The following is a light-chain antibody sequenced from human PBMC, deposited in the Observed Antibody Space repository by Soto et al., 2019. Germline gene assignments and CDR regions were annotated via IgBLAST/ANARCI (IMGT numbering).Light chain of an antibody. V-gene: IGKV3-20*01. CDR1: QSVSNNY. Sequence: EIVLTQSPGTLSLSPGERATLSCRASQSVSNNYLAWYQQKPGQAPRLLIYGASNRATGIPDRFSGSGSGTDFTLTISRLEPEDFAIYFCQQYNNWPTFGQGTKVDIK. CDR3: QQYNNWPT. J-gene: IGKJ1*01. CDR2: GAS.